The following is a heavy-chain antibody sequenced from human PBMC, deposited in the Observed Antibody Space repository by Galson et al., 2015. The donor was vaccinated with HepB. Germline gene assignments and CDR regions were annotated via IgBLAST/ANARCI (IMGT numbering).Heavy chain of an antibody. V-gene: IGHV3-7*01. Sequence: SLRLSCAASGFTFSSFWMSWVRQTPGKGLEWVANIKQDGSEKYYVDSVKGRFTISRENAENSLYLQMNSLRAEDTAVYYCARDSVVYHYYMDVWGKGTTVTVSS. CDR3: ARDSVVYHYYMDV. D-gene: IGHD3-10*01. CDR1: GFTFSSFW. J-gene: IGHJ6*03. CDR2: IKQDGSEK.